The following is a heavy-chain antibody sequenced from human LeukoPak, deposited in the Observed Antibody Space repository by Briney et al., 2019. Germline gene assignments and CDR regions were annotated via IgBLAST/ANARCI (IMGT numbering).Heavy chain of an antibody. CDR2: ISSSGSTI. CDR3: ASLYYYDSSGYTS. Sequence: GGSLRLSCAASGFTFSDYYMSWIRQAPGKGLEWVSYISSSGSTIYYAGSVKGRFTISRDNAKNSLYLQMNSLRAEDTAVYYCASLYYYDSSGYTSWGQGTLVTVSS. J-gene: IGHJ5*02. V-gene: IGHV3-11*01. CDR1: GFTFSDYY. D-gene: IGHD3-22*01.